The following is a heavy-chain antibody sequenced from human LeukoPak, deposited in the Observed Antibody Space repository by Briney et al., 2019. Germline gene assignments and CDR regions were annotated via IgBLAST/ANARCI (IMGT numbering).Heavy chain of an antibody. CDR1: GFTFSDYY. D-gene: IGHD4-23*01. Sequence: GGSLRLSCAASGFTFSDYYMSWIRQAPGKGLEWVSYISSSGSTKYYADSVKGRFTISKDSSKNTLFLQMNSLRAEDTAIYYCAKETDYGGNPAPFDYWGQGTLVTVSS. CDR3: AKETDYGGNPAPFDY. CDR2: ISSSGSTK. J-gene: IGHJ4*02. V-gene: IGHV3-11*04.